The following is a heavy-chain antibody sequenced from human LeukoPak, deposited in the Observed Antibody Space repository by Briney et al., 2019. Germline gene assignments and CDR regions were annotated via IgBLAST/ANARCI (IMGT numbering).Heavy chain of an antibody. CDR1: DDSISSYY. Sequence: SETLSLTCTVSDDSISSYYWSWVRQPAGKGLEWIGRIHPSGSTNYNPSLKSRVTISVDTSKNQFSLKLSSVTAADTAVYYCARGERGITIFGVAPGAFDIWGQGTMVTVSS. J-gene: IGHJ3*02. CDR3: ARGERGITIFGVAPGAFDI. V-gene: IGHV4-4*07. CDR2: IHPSGST. D-gene: IGHD3-3*01.